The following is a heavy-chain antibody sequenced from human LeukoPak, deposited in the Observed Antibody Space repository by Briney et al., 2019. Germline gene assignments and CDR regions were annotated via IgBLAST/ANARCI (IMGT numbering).Heavy chain of an antibody. CDR1: GFTFNVYG. D-gene: IGHD1-1*01. CDR3: ARDGRAGSLFEY. J-gene: IGHJ4*02. V-gene: IGHV3-33*01. Sequence: GSLRLSCAASGFTFNVYGIHWVRQAPGKGLEWVAVIWYDGSNKHYADSVKGRFTISRDNSKNTLYLQMNSLRAEDTAVYYCARDGRAGSLFEYWGQGTLVTVSS. CDR2: IWYDGSNK.